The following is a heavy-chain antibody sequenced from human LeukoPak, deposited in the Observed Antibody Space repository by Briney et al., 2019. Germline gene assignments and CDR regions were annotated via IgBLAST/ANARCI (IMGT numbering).Heavy chain of an antibody. CDR3: ARGDSSGWYTPGMDV. Sequence: GRSLRLPRAASGFTFSSYSMTWVRQAPGKGLEWVSYISSGSSSIYYADSVKGRFTISRDNAKNSLYLQMNGLRAEDTAVYYCARGDSSGWYTPGMDVWGQGTTVTVSS. CDR2: ISSGSSSI. J-gene: IGHJ6*02. D-gene: IGHD6-19*01. CDR1: GFTFSSYS. V-gene: IGHV3-48*04.